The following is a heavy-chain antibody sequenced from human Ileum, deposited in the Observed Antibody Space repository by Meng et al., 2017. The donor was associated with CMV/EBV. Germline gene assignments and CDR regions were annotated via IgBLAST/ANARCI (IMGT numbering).Heavy chain of an antibody. CDR3: ARASPQRRFLSY. CDR2: INNRGST. J-gene: IGHJ4*02. D-gene: IGHD3-3*01. CDR1: SSAVSEYY. Sequence: VQLPLRGEGQWKLSKTLSLVCAVDSSAVSEYYWTLIRQSPGKGLEWIGEINNRGSTNYNPSLKSRVTISIDTSRNQFSLKLTSMTAADTAVYYCARASPQRRFLSYWGQGTLVTVSS. V-gene: IGHV4-34*01.